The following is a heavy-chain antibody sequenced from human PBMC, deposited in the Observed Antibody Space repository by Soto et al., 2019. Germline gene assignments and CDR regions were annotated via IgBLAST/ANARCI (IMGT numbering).Heavy chain of an antibody. J-gene: IGHJ6*02. CDR3: ARRGRGLYYYFGMDV. V-gene: IGHV4-39*01. CDR1: GGSISSSSYY. D-gene: IGHD3-16*01. CDR2: IYYSGST. Sequence: SETLSLTCTVSGGSISSSSYYWGWIRQPPGKGLEWIGSIYYSGSTYYNSSLKSRVTISVDTSNSQFSLKLSSVTAADTAVYYCARRGRGLYYYFGMDVWGQGTTVTVSS.